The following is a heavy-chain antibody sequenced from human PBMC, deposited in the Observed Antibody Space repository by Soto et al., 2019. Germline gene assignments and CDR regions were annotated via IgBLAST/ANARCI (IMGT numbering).Heavy chain of an antibody. CDR3: ARAASGDAFDI. D-gene: IGHD7-27*01. J-gene: IGHJ3*02. V-gene: IGHV3-53*01. Sequence: HPGGSLRLSCAASGFTVSTNYMSCVRQAPVKGLEWVSIIYSGDGAYFADAVKGRFTISRDNSKNTLYLQMNSLRAEDTAVYYCARAASGDAFDIWGQGPIVTVSS. CDR2: IYSGDGA. CDR1: GFTVSTNY.